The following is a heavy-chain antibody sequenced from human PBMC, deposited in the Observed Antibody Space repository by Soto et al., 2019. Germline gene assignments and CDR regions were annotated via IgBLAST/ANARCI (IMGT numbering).Heavy chain of an antibody. CDR1: GFTFSRCS. D-gene: IGHD6-19*01. CDR2: VSYDGSNK. V-gene: IGHV3-30-3*01. J-gene: IGHJ4*02. CDR3: ARVSRIAVADYYFDY. Sequence: HPGGSLRLSCAASGFTFSRCSMHWVRQAPGKGLEWVAVVSYDGSNKYYADSVKGRFTISRDNSKNTLYLQMNSLRAEDTAVYYCARVSRIAVADYYFDYWGQGTLVTVSS.